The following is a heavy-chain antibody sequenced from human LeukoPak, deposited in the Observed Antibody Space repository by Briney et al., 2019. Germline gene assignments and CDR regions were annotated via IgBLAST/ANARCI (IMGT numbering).Heavy chain of an antibody. CDR1: GFTFSSYT. CDR3: ARLGYCSGGSCYSGWFDP. CDR2: ISSSSSYT. D-gene: IGHD2-15*01. V-gene: IGHV3-21*05. Sequence: PGGSLRLSCAASGFTFSSYTMNWVRQAPGKGLEWVSYISSSSSYTNYADSVKGRFTISRDNAKNSLYLQMNSLRAEDTAVYYCARLGYCSGGSCYSGWFDPWGQGTLVTVSS. J-gene: IGHJ5*02.